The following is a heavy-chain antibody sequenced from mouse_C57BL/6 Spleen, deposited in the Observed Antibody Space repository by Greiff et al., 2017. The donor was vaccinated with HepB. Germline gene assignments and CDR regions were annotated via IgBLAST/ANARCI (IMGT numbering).Heavy chain of an antibody. V-gene: IGHV14-3*01. D-gene: IGHD1-3*01. CDR2: IDHANGNT. CDR1: GFNIKNTY. CDR3: ASLDPVAWFAY. Sequence: EVKVEESVAELVRPGASVKLSCTASGFNIKNTYMHWVKQRPEQGLEWIGRIDHANGNTKYAPKFQGKATITADTSSNTAYLQLSSLTSEDTAIYYCASLDPVAWFAYWGQGTLVTVSA. J-gene: IGHJ3*01.